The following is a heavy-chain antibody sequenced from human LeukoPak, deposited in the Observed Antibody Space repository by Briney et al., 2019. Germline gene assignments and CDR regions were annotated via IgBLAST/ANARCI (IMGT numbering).Heavy chain of an antibody. V-gene: IGHV1-2*02. CDR1: GYTFTGYY. J-gene: IGHJ5*02. D-gene: IGHD3-10*01. Sequence: SVKVSCKASGYTFTGYYMHWVRQAPGQGLEWMGWINPHSGGTNYAQKFQGRVTMTRDTSISTAYMELSRLRSDDTAVYYCARDLLMYYSGSGESTWGQGTLVTVSS. CDR3: ARDLLMYYSGSGEST. CDR2: INPHSGGT.